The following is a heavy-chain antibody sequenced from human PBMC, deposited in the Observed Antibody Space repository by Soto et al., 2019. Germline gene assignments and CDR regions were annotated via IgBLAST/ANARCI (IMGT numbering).Heavy chain of an antibody. D-gene: IGHD1-1*01. J-gene: IGHJ4*02. Sequence: PGGSLRLSCAASGFMFSTYWMTWVRQAPGKGLEWVANINQDGGEKHYVESVKGRFTISRDNAKNSLYLQMNSLRVDDTAVYYCARARYSIDYWGQGTLVTVSS. CDR2: INQDGGEK. CDR3: ARARYSIDY. CDR1: GFMFSTYW. V-gene: IGHV3-7*04.